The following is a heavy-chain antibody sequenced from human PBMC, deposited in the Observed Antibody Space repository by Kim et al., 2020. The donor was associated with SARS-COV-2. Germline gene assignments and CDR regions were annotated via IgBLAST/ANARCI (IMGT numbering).Heavy chain of an antibody. CDR3: ARDDYGDSRWVDP. D-gene: IGHD4-17*01. J-gene: IGHJ5*02. CDR2: IYYSGST. CDR1: GGSVSSGSYY. Sequence: SETLSLTCTVSGGSVSSGSYYWSWIRQPPGKGLEWIGYIYYSGSTNYNPSLKSRVTISVDTSKNQFSLKLSSVTAADTAVYYCARDDYGDSRWVDPWGQG. V-gene: IGHV4-61*01.